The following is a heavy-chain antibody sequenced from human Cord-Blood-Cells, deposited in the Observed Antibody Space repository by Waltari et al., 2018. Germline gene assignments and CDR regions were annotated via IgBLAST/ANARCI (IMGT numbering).Heavy chain of an antibody. V-gene: IGHV3-33*01. CDR1: GFPLIRYG. CDR2: IWYDGSNK. CDR3: ARQLGIFDY. D-gene: IGHD7-27*01. Sequence: QVQLVESGGGVVQTGRSLRLSYAASGFPLIRYGMQWVRQAPGKGLEGVAVIWYDGSNKYYADCVKGRFTISRDNSKNTLYLQMNSLRAEDTAVYYCARQLGIFDYWGQGTLVTVSS. J-gene: IGHJ4*02.